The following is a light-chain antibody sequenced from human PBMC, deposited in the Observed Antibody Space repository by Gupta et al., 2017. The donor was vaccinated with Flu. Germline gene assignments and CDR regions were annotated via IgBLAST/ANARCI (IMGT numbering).Light chain of an antibody. Sequence: GTVTLTCGSSTGAVTSRHYPYWFQQKPGQAPRTLIYDTNNKHSWTPARFSGSLLGGKAALTLSGAQSEDEAEYYCLLSYSGARVFGGGTQLTVL. CDR1: TGAVTSRHY. CDR3: LLSYSGARV. CDR2: DTN. V-gene: IGLV7-46*01. J-gene: IGLJ3*02.